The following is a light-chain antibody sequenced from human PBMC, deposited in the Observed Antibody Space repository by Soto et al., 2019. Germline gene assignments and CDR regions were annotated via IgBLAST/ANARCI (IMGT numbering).Light chain of an antibody. CDR1: QSVSSN. V-gene: IGKV3-15*01. Sequence: EKALTQSPVTLSLSPGERATLSCRASQSVSSNLAWYQQRPGQAPRLLIYGASTRASGVPDRFSGSGSGTEFILTISSLQSEDSAVYYCHQLHIYPLIFGGGTKVEVK. CDR2: GAS. CDR3: HQLHIYPLI. J-gene: IGKJ4*01.